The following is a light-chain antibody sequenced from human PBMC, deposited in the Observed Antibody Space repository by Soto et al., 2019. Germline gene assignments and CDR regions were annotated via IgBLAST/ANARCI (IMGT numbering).Light chain of an antibody. J-gene: IGKJ2*01. V-gene: IGKV3-20*01. Sequence: VLTQSPGTLSLSPGERATLSCRASQSLSSYLAWYQQKPGQAPRLLIYGASSRATGIPDRFSGSGSGTAFTLTISRLEPEDFAVYYCRQYGSSPSYTFGQGTKLEIK. CDR3: RQYGSSPSYT. CDR2: GAS. CDR1: QSLSSY.